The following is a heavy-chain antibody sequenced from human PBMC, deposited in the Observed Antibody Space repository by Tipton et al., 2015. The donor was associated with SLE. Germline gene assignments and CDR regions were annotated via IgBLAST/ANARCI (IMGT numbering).Heavy chain of an antibody. J-gene: IGHJ4*02. CDR2: ISSSSSYI. D-gene: IGHD6-6*01. Sequence: SLRLSCAASGFTFSSYNMNWVRQAPGKGLEWVSSISSSSSYIYYADSVKGRFTISRDNAKNSLYLQMNSLRAEDTAVYYCAKDGGAARLFDYRGQGTLVTVSS. CDR3: AKDGGAARLFDY. CDR1: GFTFSSYN. V-gene: IGHV3-21*01.